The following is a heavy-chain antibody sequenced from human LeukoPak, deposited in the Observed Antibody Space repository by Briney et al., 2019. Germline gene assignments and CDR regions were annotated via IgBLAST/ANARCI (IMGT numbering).Heavy chain of an antibody. CDR1: GFTFDDYT. V-gene: IGHV3-48*04. CDR3: ARDRKDYVWGSYRVYYYYMDV. J-gene: IGHJ6*03. Sequence: GGSLRLSCAASGFTFDDYTMHWVRQAPGKGLEWVSYISSSGSTIYYADSVKGRFTISRDNAKNSLYLQMNSLRAEDTAVYYCARDRKDYVWGSYRVYYYYMDVWGKGTTVTVSS. D-gene: IGHD3-16*02. CDR2: ISSSGSTI.